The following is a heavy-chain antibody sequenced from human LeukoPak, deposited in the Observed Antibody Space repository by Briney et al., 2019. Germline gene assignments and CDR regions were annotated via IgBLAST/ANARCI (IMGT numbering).Heavy chain of an antibody. Sequence: GGSLRLSCAASGFIFDDHGMSWVRHVPGKGLEWVSGINWNGASTVYGDSVKGRFTISRDNAKNSLYLQMNSLRAEDTALYYCAGGDRNGWYFDYWGQGILVTVSS. V-gene: IGHV3-20*04. D-gene: IGHD6-19*01. J-gene: IGHJ4*02. CDR1: GFIFDDHG. CDR3: AGGDRNGWYFDY. CDR2: INWNGAST.